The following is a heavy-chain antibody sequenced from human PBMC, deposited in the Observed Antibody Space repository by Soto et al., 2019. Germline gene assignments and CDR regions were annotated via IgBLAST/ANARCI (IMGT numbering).Heavy chain of an antibody. CDR1: GVTLSSYA. V-gene: IGHV1-69*01. Sequence: QVQLVQSGAEVKKPGSSVKVSCNASGVTLSSYAISWVRQAPGQGLEWMGGIIPIFGPANYAQKFQGRVTITADESTSTAYMELRRLRSEDTSVYYCARAPRAHYYGMDVWGQGTTVTVSS. CDR3: ARAPRAHYYGMDV. J-gene: IGHJ6*02. CDR2: IIPIFGPA.